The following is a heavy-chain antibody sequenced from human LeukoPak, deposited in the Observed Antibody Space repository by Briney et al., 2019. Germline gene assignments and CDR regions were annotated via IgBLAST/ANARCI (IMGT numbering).Heavy chain of an antibody. V-gene: IGHV3-21*01. Sequence: PGGSLRLSCAASGFTFTSYSMNWVRQAPGKGLEWVSSISSGSSYIYYADSVNGRFTISSDNAKHPLYLQMNSLRGEDTAVYYCARQFCSSSSCSNYNWFDTWGQGTLVTVSS. CDR3: ARQFCSSSSCSNYNWFDT. D-gene: IGHD2-2*01. J-gene: IGHJ5*02. CDR2: ISSGSSYI. CDR1: GFTFTSYS.